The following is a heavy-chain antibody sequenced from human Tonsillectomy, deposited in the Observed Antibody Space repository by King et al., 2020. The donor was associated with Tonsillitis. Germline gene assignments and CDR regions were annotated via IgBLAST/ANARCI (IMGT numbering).Heavy chain of an antibody. CDR1: GGSISSYY. CDR3: ARLPDDYGDYRGVDAFDI. V-gene: IGHV4-59*08. CDR2: IYYSGST. D-gene: IGHD4-17*01. Sequence: QLQESGPGLVKPSETLSLTCTVSGGSISSYYWSWIRQPPGKGLEWIGYIYYSGSTNYNPSLQSRVTISVDTSKNQFSLKLSSVTAADTAVYYCARLPDDYGDYRGVDAFDIWGQGTMVTVSS. J-gene: IGHJ3*02.